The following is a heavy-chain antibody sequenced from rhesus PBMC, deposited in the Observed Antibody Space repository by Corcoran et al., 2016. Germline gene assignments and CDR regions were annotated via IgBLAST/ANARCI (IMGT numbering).Heavy chain of an antibody. J-gene: IGHJ4*01. CDR2: IGGSSGST. CDR1: GYSISSGYG. V-gene: IGHV4-127*01. CDR3: ARRIWGSGWAIDY. Sequence: QVQLQESGPGLVKPSATLSLTCAVSGYSISSGYGWDWIRQPPGKGLEWIGFIGGSSGSTNSNPALKRRVTVSKDTAKNQFSLKLSSVTAADTAVYYCARRIWGSGWAIDYWGQGVPVTVSS. D-gene: IGHD6-31*01.